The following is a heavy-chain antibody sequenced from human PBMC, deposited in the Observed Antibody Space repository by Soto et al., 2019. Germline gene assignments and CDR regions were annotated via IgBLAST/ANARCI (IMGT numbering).Heavy chain of an antibody. D-gene: IGHD3-3*01. V-gene: IGHV3-21*01. J-gene: IGHJ6*02. CDR3: AREIYYDFWSGYFSWYYGMDV. CDR1: GFTFSSYS. Sequence: GSLRLSCAASGFTFSSYSMNWVRQAPGKGLEWVSSISSSSSYIYYADSVKGRFTISRDNAKNSLYLQMNSLRAEDTAVYYCAREIYYDFWSGYFSWYYGMDVWGQGTTVTVSS. CDR2: ISSSSSYI.